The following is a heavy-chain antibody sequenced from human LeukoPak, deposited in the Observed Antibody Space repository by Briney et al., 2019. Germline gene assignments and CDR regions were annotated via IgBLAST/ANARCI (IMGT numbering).Heavy chain of an antibody. CDR2: INPNSGGT. V-gene: IGHV1-2*02. CDR1: GYTFTSYG. Sequence: GASVKVSCKASGYTFTSYGISWVRQAPGQGLEWMGWINPNSGGTNYAQKFQGRVTMTRDTSISTAYMELSRLRSDDTAVYYCARDRENTQQLVQVGVDYWGQGTLVTVSS. CDR3: ARDRENTQQLVQVGVDY. J-gene: IGHJ4*02. D-gene: IGHD6-13*01.